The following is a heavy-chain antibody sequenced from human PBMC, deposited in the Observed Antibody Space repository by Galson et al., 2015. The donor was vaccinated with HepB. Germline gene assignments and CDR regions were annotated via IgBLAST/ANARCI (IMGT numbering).Heavy chain of an antibody. CDR1: GFTFSNYP. J-gene: IGHJ6*02. D-gene: IGHD3-10*01. CDR2: ISSSGGIT. Sequence: SLRLSCAASGFTFSNYPMSWVRQAPGKGLEWVSAISSSGGITNYADSVKGRFTISRDNSKNTLYLQMNSLRADDTAVFYCAKASSGDYYYPHGMDVWGQGTTVTVSS. CDR3: AKASSGDYYYPHGMDV. V-gene: IGHV3-23*01.